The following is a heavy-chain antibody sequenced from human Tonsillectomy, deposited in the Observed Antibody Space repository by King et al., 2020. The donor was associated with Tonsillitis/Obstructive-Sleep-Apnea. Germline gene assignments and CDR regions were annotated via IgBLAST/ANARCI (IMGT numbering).Heavy chain of an antibody. Sequence: QLQESGPGLVKPSETLSLTCTDSGGSISSSTYYWGWIRQPPGKGLEWIGSIYYSGSTYYNPSLKSRVTISVDTSKNQFSLKLSSVTAADTAVYYCARHGLPYYYFYMDVWGKGTTVTVSS. CDR2: IYYSGST. CDR3: ARHGLPYYYFYMDV. V-gene: IGHV4-39*01. J-gene: IGHJ6*03. CDR1: GGSISSSTYY.